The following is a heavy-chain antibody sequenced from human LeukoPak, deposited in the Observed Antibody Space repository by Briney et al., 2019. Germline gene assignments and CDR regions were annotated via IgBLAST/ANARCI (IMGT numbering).Heavy chain of an antibody. CDR1: GYTFTSYG. CDR3: ARWAGGPHYYGSGSPHDP. CDR2: ISAYNGNT. D-gene: IGHD3-10*01. V-gene: IGHV1-18*01. Sequence: ASVKVSCKASGYTFTSYGISWVRQAPGQGLEWMGWISAYNGNTNYAQKLQGRVTMTTDTSTSTAYMELRSLRSDDTAVYYCARWAGGPHYYGSGSPHDPWGQGTLVTVSS. J-gene: IGHJ5*02.